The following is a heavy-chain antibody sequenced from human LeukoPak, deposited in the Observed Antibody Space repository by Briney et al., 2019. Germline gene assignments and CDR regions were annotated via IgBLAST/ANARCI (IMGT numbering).Heavy chain of an antibody. CDR2: IKEDGSEK. CDR3: AKERATETRRLDY. Sequence: GGSLSLSCAASGFTFSNYWMSWVRQAPGKGLEWVANIKEDGSEKYYVDSVKGRFTISRDNARNSLYLQMNSLRPEDAAVYYCAKERATETRRLDYWGQGTLVTVSS. V-gene: IGHV3-7*01. CDR1: GFTFSNYW. J-gene: IGHJ4*02.